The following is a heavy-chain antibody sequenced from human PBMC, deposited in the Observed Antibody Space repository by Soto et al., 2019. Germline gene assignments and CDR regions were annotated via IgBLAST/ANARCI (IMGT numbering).Heavy chain of an antibody. Sequence: SVKVSCKPSGGTFGSYAISWVRQAPGQGLEWMGGIIPFFGSANYAQKFQGRVTITADESTSTAYMELTSLRSEDTAVYYCASYCSSTTCRKYHYYGMHVWGQGTRVTVSS. V-gene: IGHV1-69*13. CDR1: GGTFGSYA. J-gene: IGHJ6*02. D-gene: IGHD2-2*01. CDR2: IIPFFGSA. CDR3: ASYCSSTTCRKYHYYGMHV.